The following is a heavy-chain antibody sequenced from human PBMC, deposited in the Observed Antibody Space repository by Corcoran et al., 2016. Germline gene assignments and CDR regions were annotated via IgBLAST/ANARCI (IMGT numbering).Heavy chain of an antibody. CDR3: AGGGARLRFLESTNWFDP. CDR1: GGSISSYY. Sequence: QVQLQESGPGLVKPSETLSLTCTVSGGSISSYYWSWIRQPAGKGLEWIGRIYTSGSTNYNPSLKSRVTVSVDTSKYQFSLKLSSVTAADTAVDDCAGGGARLRFLESTNWFDPGGQGTLVTVSS. J-gene: IGHJ5*02. D-gene: IGHD3-3*01. V-gene: IGHV4-4*07. CDR2: IYTSGST.